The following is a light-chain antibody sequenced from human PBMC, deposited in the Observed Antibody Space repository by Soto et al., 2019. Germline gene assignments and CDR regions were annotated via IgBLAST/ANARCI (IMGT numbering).Light chain of an antibody. V-gene: IGKV3-15*01. CDR2: GAS. CDR3: QHYNHWLWT. CDR1: QSVKSS. J-gene: IGKJ1*01. Sequence: EIMVTQSPATLSVSRGERDKLSYRASQSVKSSLAWYQQKPGQAPRLLIYGASTRATGIPARFSGSGSGTEFTLTISSLQSEDSAVYYCQHYNHWLWTFGQGTKVDIK.